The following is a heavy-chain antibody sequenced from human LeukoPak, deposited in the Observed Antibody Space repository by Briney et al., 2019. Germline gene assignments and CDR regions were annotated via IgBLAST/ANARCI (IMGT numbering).Heavy chain of an antibody. D-gene: IGHD6-19*01. CDR1: GFTFSSYG. CDR3: ARERNLEIAVAGTIFNY. CDR2: IRYDGSNK. V-gene: IGHV3-30*02. Sequence: GGSLRLSCAASGFTFSSYGMHWVRQAPGKGLEWVAFIRYDGSNKYYADSVKGRFTISRDNSKNTLYLQMKSLRAEDTAVHYCARERNLEIAVAGTIFNYWGQGTLVTVSS. J-gene: IGHJ4*02.